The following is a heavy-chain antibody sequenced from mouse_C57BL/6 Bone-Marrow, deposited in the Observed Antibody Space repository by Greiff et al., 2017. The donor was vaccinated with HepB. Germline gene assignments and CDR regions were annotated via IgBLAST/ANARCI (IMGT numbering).Heavy chain of an antibody. D-gene: IGHD1-1*01. Sequence: DVMLVESGEGLVKPGGSLKLSCAASGFTFSSYAMSWVRQTPEKRLEWVAYISSGGDYIYYADTVKGRFTISRDNARNTLYLQMSSLKSEDTAMYYCTRDHYGSSPHFDYWGQGTTLTVSS. J-gene: IGHJ2*01. CDR2: ISSGGDYI. CDR3: TRDHYGSSPHFDY. V-gene: IGHV5-9-1*02. CDR1: GFTFSSYA.